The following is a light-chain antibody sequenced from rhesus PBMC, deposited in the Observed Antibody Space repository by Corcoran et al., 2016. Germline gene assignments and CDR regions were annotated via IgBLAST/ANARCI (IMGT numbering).Light chain of an antibody. J-gene: IGKJ1*01. CDR1: QSVSSR. CDR2: DAY. Sequence: IVMTQSPVTLSLSPGERATLSCRASQSVSSRFAWYQQKPGQAPRLLIYDAYSRVTGIPDRLSGSWSGTDFTLTISSLEPEDVAVYVGQQESNWSLTFGQGTKVEIK. CDR3: QQESNWSLT. V-gene: IGKV3-17*02.